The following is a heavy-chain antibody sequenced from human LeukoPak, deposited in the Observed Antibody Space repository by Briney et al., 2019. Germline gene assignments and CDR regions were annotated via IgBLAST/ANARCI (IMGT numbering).Heavy chain of an antibody. J-gene: IGHJ5*02. D-gene: IGHD3-9*01. Sequence: PGGSLRLSCAASGFTFSSYGMHWVRQAPGRGLEWVTFIRYDGSNKYYAESVKGRFTISRDNSKNTVYLQMNSLRAEDTAVYYCSSHGTLTGRWFDTWGQGTLCSVSS. V-gene: IGHV3-30*02. CDR2: IRYDGSNK. CDR1: GFTFSSYG. CDR3: SSHGTLTGRWFDT.